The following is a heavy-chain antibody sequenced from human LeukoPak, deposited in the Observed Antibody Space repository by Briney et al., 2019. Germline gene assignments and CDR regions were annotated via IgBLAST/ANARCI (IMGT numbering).Heavy chain of an antibody. Sequence: PGGSLRLSCEASGFTFSSYSMNWVRQAPGKGLEWVLAISGSGGSTYYADSVKGRFTISRDNSKNTLYLQMNSLRAEDTAVYYCARDTVMVYALPFDYWGQGTLVTVSS. CDR1: GFTFSSYS. V-gene: IGHV3-23*01. CDR3: ARDTVMVYALPFDY. J-gene: IGHJ4*02. D-gene: IGHD2-8*01. CDR2: ISGSGGST.